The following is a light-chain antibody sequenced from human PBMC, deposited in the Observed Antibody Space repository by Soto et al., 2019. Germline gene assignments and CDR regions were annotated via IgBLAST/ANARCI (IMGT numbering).Light chain of an antibody. CDR3: SSYAGSNNWVV. CDR2: DVS. V-gene: IGLV2-11*01. CDR1: RSDVGTYNY. Sequence: QSALAQPRSVSGSPGQSVTFSCTGTRSDVGTYNYVSWYQQHPGKAPKVMIFDVSKRPSGVPDRFSGSKSGNTASLTISGLQADDEADYYCSSYAGSNNWVVFGGGTKVTVL. J-gene: IGLJ2*01.